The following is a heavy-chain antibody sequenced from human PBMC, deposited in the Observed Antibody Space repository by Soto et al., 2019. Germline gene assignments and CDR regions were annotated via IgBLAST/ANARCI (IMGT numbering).Heavy chain of an antibody. D-gene: IGHD3-22*01. Sequence: QVQLVQSGTEVKKPGASVKVSCKASGYTFTSYGISWVRQAPGQGLEWVGWISPYDDNTNYAPNLQGRVTMTTDTSTRTAYMDLRSLRSDDTAVYYCARGGYYDSRGSRNYHYYGMDAWGQGTTVTVS. CDR1: GYTFTSYG. CDR3: ARGGYYDSRGSRNYHYYGMDA. J-gene: IGHJ6*02. CDR2: ISPYDDNT. V-gene: IGHV1-18*01.